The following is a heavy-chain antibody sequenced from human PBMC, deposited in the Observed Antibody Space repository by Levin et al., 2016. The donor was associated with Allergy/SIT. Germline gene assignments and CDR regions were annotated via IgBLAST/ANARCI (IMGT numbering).Heavy chain of an antibody. V-gene: IGHV1-69*02. J-gene: IGHJ4*02. D-gene: IGHD5-18*01. CDR2: IIPILGIA. CDR3: ARGAWEETAMDY. CDR1: GGTFSSYT. Sequence: SVKVSCKASGGTFSSYTISWVRQAPGQGLEWMGRIIPILGIANYAQKFQGRVTITADRSTSTTYMEMSSLRSEDTAVYYCARGAWEETAMDYWGQGTLVTVSS.